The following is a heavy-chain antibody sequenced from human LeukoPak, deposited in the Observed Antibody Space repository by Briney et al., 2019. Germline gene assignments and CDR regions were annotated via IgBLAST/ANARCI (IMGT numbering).Heavy chain of an antibody. CDR2: IHTSGNT. CDR3: AREKNQLGFDP. D-gene: IGHD5-18*01. Sequence: SETLSLTCTVSGGSISSYFWSGIRQPAGKGLEWIGRIHTSGNTNYNPSLKSRVTMTVDTSKNQFSLNLTSVTAADTAEYYCAREKNQLGFDPWGQGTLVTVSS. J-gene: IGHJ5*02. CDR1: GGSISSYF. V-gene: IGHV4-4*07.